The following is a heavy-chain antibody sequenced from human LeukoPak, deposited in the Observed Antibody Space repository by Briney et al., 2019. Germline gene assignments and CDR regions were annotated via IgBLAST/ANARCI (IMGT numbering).Heavy chain of an antibody. CDR1: GYTFTSFG. CDR3: ARDPRIVGSTPDWFDP. J-gene: IGHJ5*02. V-gene: IGHV1-18*01. CDR2: INAYNGNT. D-gene: IGHD1-26*01. Sequence: ASVKVSCKTSGYTFTSFGISWVRQAPGQGLEWMGWINAYNGNTNYAQKIQGRVTMTTDTSTSTAYMELNSLRSDDTAVYYCARDPRIVGSTPDWFDPWDQGTLVTVSS.